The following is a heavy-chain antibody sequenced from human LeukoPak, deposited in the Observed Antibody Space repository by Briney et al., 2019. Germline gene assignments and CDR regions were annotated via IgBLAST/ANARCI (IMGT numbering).Heavy chain of an antibody. D-gene: IGHD1-26*01. CDR3: ASDRSGSYQHFDH. Sequence: SETLSLTCTVSGGSISSYYWSWIRQPPGKGLEWIGYIYYSGSTNYNPSLKSRVTISVDTSKNQFSLKLSSVTAADTAVYYCASDRSGSYQHFDHWGQGTLVTVSS. CDR1: GGSISSYY. V-gene: IGHV4-59*01. CDR2: IYYSGST. J-gene: IGHJ4*02.